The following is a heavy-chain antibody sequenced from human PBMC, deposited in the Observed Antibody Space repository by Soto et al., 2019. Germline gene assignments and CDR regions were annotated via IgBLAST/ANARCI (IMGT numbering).Heavy chain of an antibody. D-gene: IGHD2-8*01. V-gene: IGHV3-73*01. CDR1: GFTFSRSD. J-gene: IGHJ6*02. CDR2: VRSKIHNYAT. CDR3: SRHEEGRRMVFYGMDV. Sequence: PGGSLRLSCSASGFTFSRSDLHWVRQAPGKGLEWVGRVRSKIHNYATSFADSVRGRFTISRNDSDNTVSLEMSGLKSEDTALYYCSRHEEGRRMVFYGMDVWGQGXTVTVSS.